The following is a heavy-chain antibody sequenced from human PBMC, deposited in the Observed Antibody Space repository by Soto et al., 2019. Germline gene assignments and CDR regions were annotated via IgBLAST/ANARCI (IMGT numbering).Heavy chain of an antibody. D-gene: IGHD3-22*01. CDR1: GFTFSSYA. J-gene: IGHJ6*02. CDR2: ISYDGSNK. Sequence: LRLSCAASGFTFSSYAMHWVRQAPGKGLEWVAVISYDGSNKYYADSVKGRFTISRDNSKNTLYLQMNSLRAEDTAVYYCARGTSPHYYYDSSGTSYGMDVWGQGTKVTVYS. V-gene: IGHV3-30-3*01. CDR3: ARGTSPHYYYDSSGTSYGMDV.